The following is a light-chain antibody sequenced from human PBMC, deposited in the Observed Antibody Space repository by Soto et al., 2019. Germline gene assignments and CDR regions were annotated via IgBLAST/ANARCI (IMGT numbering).Light chain of an antibody. CDR2: GAS. CDR3: HQYDDWPLT. J-gene: IGKJ4*01. CDR1: QSIGRS. Sequence: EIVMTQSPATLSVSPGERVTLSCRASQSIGRSLAWYQQQPGQAPRLLIYGASTRATGTPVRFSGIGSGTECTLTINSLQSEDFVVYYCHQYDDWPLTFGGGTKVEIK. V-gene: IGKV3D-15*01.